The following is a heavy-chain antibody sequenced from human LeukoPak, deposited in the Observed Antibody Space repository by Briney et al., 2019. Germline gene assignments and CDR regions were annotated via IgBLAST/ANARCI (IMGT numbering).Heavy chain of an antibody. Sequence: SETLSLTCTVSGGSISSSTSYWGWIRQPPGKGLEWIRNIYYSGSTYYNPSLKGRVTISVDTSKKQFSLRLSSVTAADTAVYYCARYYCGGDCYSGYFDYWGQGTLATVSS. CDR3: ARYYCGGDCYSGYFDY. CDR1: GGSISSSTSY. V-gene: IGHV4-39*01. J-gene: IGHJ4*02. D-gene: IGHD2-21*02. CDR2: IYYSGST.